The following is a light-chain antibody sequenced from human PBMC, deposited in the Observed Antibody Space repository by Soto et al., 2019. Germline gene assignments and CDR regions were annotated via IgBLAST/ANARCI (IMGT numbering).Light chain of an antibody. J-gene: IGLJ1*01. Sequence: QSALTQPASVSGSPGQSVTISCTGTSSDFGSYKFVSWYQHHPGTVPKVIIYEVRTRPSGVSDRFSGSKSGNTASLTISGLQAEDEADYYCSSYTSDWGVFGTGTKVTVL. CDR3: SSYTSDWGV. CDR2: EVR. CDR1: SSDFGSYKF. V-gene: IGLV2-14*02.